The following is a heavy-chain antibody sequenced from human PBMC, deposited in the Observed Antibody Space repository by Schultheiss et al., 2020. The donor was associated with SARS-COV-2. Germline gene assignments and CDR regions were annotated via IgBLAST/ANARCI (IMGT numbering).Heavy chain of an antibody. D-gene: IGHD2-15*01. CDR2: INPNSGGT. CDR1: GYTFTGYY. J-gene: IGHJ5*02. Sequence: ASVKVSCKASGYTFTGYYMHWVRQAPGQGLEWMGRINPNSGGTNYAQKFQGRVTMTRDTSISTAYMELSRLRSEDTAVYYCARDIAGSLRGGWFDPWGQGTLVTVSS. V-gene: IGHV1-2*06. CDR3: ARDIAGSLRGGWFDP.